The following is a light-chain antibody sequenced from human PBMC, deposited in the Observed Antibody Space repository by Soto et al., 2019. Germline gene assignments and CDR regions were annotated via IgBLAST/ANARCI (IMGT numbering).Light chain of an antibody. CDR1: ESVSNN. J-gene: IGKJ1*01. V-gene: IGKV3-15*01. CDR3: QQYGSSTPWT. CDR2: GAS. Sequence: IVITPSPSTRTVSPWASATLSCRASESVSNNLAWYQQQPGQAPRLLIYGASTRATGIPARFSGSGSGTDFTLTISRLEPEDFAVYYCQQYGSSTPWTFGQGTKVDIK.